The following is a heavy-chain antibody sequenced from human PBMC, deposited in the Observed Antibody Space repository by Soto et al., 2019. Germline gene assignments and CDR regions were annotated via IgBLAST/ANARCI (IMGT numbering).Heavy chain of an antibody. CDR1: GFTFSDYY. J-gene: IGHJ4*02. CDR2: MRSSGTNV. Sequence: QVQLVESGGGLVRPGGSLRLSCAASGFTFSDYYMRWIRQSPGKGLAWLALMRSSGTNVFYADSVKGRCTISRDNAKNSLLLQMDSLKAEDTAGYYCATARVFDFWGLGTLVSVSS. V-gene: IGHV3-11*01. CDR3: ATARVFDF.